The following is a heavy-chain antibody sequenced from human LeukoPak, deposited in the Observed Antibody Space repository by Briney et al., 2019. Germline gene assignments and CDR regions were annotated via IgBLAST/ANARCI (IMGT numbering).Heavy chain of an antibody. Sequence: PSETLSLTCTVSGYSISSSSYYWGWIRQPPGKGLEWIGSIYYSGSTYYNPSLKSRVTMSVDTSKNQFSLKLSSVTAADTAVYYCAGDNAVVVPAALRNYYYYYMDVWGKGTTVTISS. CDR2: IYYSGST. CDR3: AGDNAVVVPAALRNYYYYYMDV. V-gene: IGHV4-39*07. CDR1: GYSISSSSYY. J-gene: IGHJ6*03. D-gene: IGHD2-2*01.